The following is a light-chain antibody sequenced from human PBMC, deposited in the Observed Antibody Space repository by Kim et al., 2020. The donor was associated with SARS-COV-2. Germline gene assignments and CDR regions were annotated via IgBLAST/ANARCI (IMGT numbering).Light chain of an antibody. J-gene: IGKJ1*01. Sequence: ASIGDRVTITCRASQSISSWLAWYQLKPGKAPKLLIYDASSLETGVPSRFRGSGSGTEFTLTISSLQPDDFATYYCQQYHSYSGTFGQGTKVEIK. CDR1: QSISSW. CDR3: QQYHSYSGT. CDR2: DAS. V-gene: IGKV1-5*01.